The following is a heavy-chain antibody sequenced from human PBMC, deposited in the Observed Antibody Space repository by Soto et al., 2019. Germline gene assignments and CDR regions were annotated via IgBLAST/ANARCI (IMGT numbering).Heavy chain of an antibody. Sequence: QVQLVQSGAEVKKPGSSVRVSCKASGGTFSNYTLSWVRQAPGQGLEWMGRIIPIIGIVKYAQKFQGRVTITADKSTSTSYLELSSLRAEDTAIYYCARDSFGGVMDYYYYMDVWGIGTTVTVSS. CDR2: IIPIIGIV. D-gene: IGHD3-3*01. V-gene: IGHV1-69*08. J-gene: IGHJ6*03. CDR3: ARDSFGGVMDYYYYMDV. CDR1: GGTFSNYT.